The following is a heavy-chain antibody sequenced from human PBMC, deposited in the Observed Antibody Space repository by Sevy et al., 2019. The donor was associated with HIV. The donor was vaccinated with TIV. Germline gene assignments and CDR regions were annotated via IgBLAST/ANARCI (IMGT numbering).Heavy chain of an antibody. J-gene: IGHJ4*02. CDR2: ISSDGTTI. CDR1: GFTFSSYE. D-gene: IGHD3-22*01. V-gene: IGHV3-48*03. CDR3: ARDLDDNSGYYYGAIDY. Sequence: GGSLRLSCAASGFTFSSYEMNWVRQAPGKGLEWVSYISSDGTTIYYADSVKGRFTISRDNAKNSVYLQMNSLRAEDTAVYYCARDLDDNSGYYYGAIDYWGQGTLVTVSS.